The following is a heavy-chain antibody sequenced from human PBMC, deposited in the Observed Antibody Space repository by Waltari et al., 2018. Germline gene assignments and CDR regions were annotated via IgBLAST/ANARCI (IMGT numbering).Heavy chain of an antibody. V-gene: IGHV4-59*01. D-gene: IGHD3-16*01. Sequence: QVQLQESGPGLVKPSETLSLTCTVSGGSISSYYWSWIRQPPGKGLEWIGYIYYSGSTNYNPSLKSRVTISVDTSKNQFSLKLSSVTAADTAVYYCARFYVPPLNWFDPWGQGTLVTVSS. J-gene: IGHJ5*02. CDR1: GGSISSYY. CDR3: ARFYVPPLNWFDP. CDR2: IYYSGST.